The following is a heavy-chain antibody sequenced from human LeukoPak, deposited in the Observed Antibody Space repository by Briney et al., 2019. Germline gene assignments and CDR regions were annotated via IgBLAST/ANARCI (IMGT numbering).Heavy chain of an antibody. CDR2: IRQDGSER. J-gene: IGHJ4*02. CDR3: ARDWGSTGYDLYDS. Sequence: GGSLRLSCAASGFIFSKYWMTWVRQAPGKGLEWVAHIRQDGSERHYVDSVKDRFTISRDNAKNSLDLQMDSLRAEDKAVYYCARDWGSTGYDLYDSWGQGTLVTVSS. V-gene: IGHV3-7*01. D-gene: IGHD5-12*01. CDR1: GFIFSKYW.